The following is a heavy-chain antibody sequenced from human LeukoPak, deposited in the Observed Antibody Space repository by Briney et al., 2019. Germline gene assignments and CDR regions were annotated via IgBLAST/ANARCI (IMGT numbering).Heavy chain of an antibody. CDR2: INPNSGGT. CDR3: ARITMVRGVKGMYYYYYMDV. V-gene: IGHV1-2*06. D-gene: IGHD3-10*01. CDR1: GYTFTGYY. J-gene: IGHJ6*03. Sequence: GASVKVSCKASGYTFTGYYMHWVRQAPGQGLEWMGRINPNSGGTNYAQKFQGRVTMTRDTSISTAYMELSRLRSDDPAVYYCARITMVRGVKGMYYYYYMDVWGKGTTVTVSS.